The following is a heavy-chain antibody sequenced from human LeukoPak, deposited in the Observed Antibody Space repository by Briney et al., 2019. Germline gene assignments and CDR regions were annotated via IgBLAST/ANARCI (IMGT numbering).Heavy chain of an antibody. Sequence: GESLKISCKGSGYSFTSYWIGWVRQMPGKGLEWMGIIYPGDSDTRYSPSFQGQVTISADKSISTAYLQWSSLKASDTAMYYCARHPPPLYSGYDLDFDYWGQGTLVTVSS. CDR1: GYSFTSYW. V-gene: IGHV5-51*01. CDR2: IYPGDSDT. D-gene: IGHD5-12*01. J-gene: IGHJ4*02. CDR3: ARHPPPLYSGYDLDFDY.